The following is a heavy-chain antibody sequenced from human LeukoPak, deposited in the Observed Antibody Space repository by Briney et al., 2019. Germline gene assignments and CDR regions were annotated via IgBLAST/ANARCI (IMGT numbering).Heavy chain of an antibody. CDR3: AKDHYYDSSGYIGAYYFDY. CDR2: ISGSGGST. J-gene: IGHJ4*02. D-gene: IGHD3-22*01. CDR1: GFTFSSYS. V-gene: IGHV3-23*01. Sequence: PGGSLRLSCAASGFTFSSYSMNWVRQAPGKGLEWVSAISGSGGSTYYADSVKGRFTISRDNSKNTLYLQMNSLRAEDTAVYYCAKDHYYDSSGYIGAYYFDYWGQGTLVTVSS.